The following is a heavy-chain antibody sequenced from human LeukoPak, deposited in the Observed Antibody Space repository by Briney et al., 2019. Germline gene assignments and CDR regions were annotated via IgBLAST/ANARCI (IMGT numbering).Heavy chain of an antibody. J-gene: IGHJ6*02. V-gene: IGHV3-30*18. CDR3: AKDEGSGWSIYYYGMDV. Sequence: PGGSLRLSCAASGFTFSSYGMHWVRQAPGKGLEWGAVISYDGSNKYYADSVKGRFTISRDNSKNTLYLQMNSLRAEDTAVYYCAKDEGSGWSIYYYGMDVWGQGTTVTVSS. D-gene: IGHD6-19*01. CDR1: GFTFSSYG. CDR2: ISYDGSNK.